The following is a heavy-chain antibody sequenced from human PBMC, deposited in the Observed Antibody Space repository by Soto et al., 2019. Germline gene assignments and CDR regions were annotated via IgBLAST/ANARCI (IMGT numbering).Heavy chain of an antibody. Sequence: ASVKVSCKASGYTFSTFPMHWVRQAPGQNLEWMGWINAANGDTGYSQNFQGRVTITRDTSASTAYMELSGLKSEDTAVYYCARKDYYGSGSYHFDYWGQGTLVTV. D-gene: IGHD3-10*01. CDR3: ARKDYYGSGSYHFDY. J-gene: IGHJ4*02. V-gene: IGHV1-3*01. CDR1: GYTFSTFP. CDR2: INAANGDT.